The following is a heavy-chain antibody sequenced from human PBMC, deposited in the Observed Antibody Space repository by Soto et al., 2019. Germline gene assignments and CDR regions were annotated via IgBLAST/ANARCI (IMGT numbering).Heavy chain of an antibody. CDR2: IYYSGST. V-gene: IGHV4-31*03. D-gene: IGHD1-1*01. J-gene: IGHJ6*02. CDR3: ARGGKWNYDYYYGMDV. CDR1: GGSISSGGYY. Sequence: QVQLQESGPGLVKPSQTLSLTCTVSGGSISSGGYYWSWIRQHPGKGLEWIGYIYYSGSTYYNPSLKSRVTISVDTSKNQFSLKLRSVTAADTAVYYCARGGKWNYDYYYGMDVWGQGTTVTVSS.